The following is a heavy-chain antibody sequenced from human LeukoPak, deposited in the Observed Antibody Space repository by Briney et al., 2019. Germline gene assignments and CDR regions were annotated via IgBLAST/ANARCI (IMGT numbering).Heavy chain of an antibody. J-gene: IGHJ4*02. D-gene: IGHD6-13*01. Sequence: GGSLRLSCAASGFTFSGYAMSWVRQAPGKGLKWVSTINDNGDGTYYADSVKGRFTISRDNSYNTVSLQMNSLRAEDTAVYYCAKIIGGGYFDYWGQGTLVTVSS. CDR1: GFTFSGYA. V-gene: IGHV3-23*01. CDR2: INDNGDGT. CDR3: AKIIGGGYFDY.